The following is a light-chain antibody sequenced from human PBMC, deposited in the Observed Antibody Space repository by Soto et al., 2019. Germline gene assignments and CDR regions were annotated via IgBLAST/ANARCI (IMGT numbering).Light chain of an antibody. CDR2: EVS. CDR3: SSYTSSSKPV. J-gene: IGLJ1*01. CDR1: SSDVGGYNY. Sequence: QSALTQPASVSGSPGQSITISCTGTSSDVGGYNYVSWYQQHPGKAPKLMIYEVSNRPSGVSNRFSGSKSGNTASLTISGLQAEDEADYYCSSYTSSSKPVFGTGTKVTVL. V-gene: IGLV2-14*01.